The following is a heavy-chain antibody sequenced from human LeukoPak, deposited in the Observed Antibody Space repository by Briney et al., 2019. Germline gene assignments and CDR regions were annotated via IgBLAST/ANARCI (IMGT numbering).Heavy chain of an antibody. Sequence: PGGSLRLSCAASGFTFSSYAMSWVRQAPGKGLEWVSAISGSGGSTYYADSVKGRFTISRDNSKNTLYLQLNSLRAEDTAVYYCAKGGWGLYDYVWGSYPDPFDYWGQGTLVTVSS. V-gene: IGHV3-23*01. J-gene: IGHJ4*02. CDR1: GFTFSSYA. CDR2: ISGSGGST. D-gene: IGHD3-16*02. CDR3: AKGGWGLYDYVWGSYPDPFDY.